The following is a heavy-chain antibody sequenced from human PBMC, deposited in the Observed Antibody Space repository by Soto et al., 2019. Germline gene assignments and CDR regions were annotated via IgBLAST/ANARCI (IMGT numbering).Heavy chain of an antibody. V-gene: IGHV3-30*03. Sequence: QVQLVESGGGVVQPGRSLRLSCAASGFTFSSYGMHWVRQAPGKGLEWVAVISEDGNVKYYAVSVKGRFTISRDNSKNTLYLQMNSLGAEDTAAYYCTGEVGSGYWGQGTLVTVSS. CDR1: GFTFSSYG. J-gene: IGHJ4*02. D-gene: IGHD2-8*02. CDR2: ISEDGNVK. CDR3: TGEVGSGY.